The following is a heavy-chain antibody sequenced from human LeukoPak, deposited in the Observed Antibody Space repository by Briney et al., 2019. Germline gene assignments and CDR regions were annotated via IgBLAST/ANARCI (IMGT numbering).Heavy chain of an antibody. CDR2: ISAYNGNT. CDR3: ARDPSSSWYNWFDP. CDR1: GYTFTSYG. Sequence: GASVKVSCKASGYTFTSYGISWVRQAPGQGLEWMGWISAYNGNTNYAQKLQGRVTMTTDTSTSTAYMELRSLRSDDTAVYYCARDPSSSWYNWFDPWGQGTLVTVSS. V-gene: IGHV1-18*01. D-gene: IGHD6-13*01. J-gene: IGHJ5*02.